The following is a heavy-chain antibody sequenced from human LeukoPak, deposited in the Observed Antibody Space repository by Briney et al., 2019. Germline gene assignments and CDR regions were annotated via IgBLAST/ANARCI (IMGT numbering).Heavy chain of an antibody. CDR1: GGSFSDYY. J-gene: IGHJ4*02. V-gene: IGHV4-34*01. CDR3: ARGCPGY. Sequence: PSETLSLTCAVYGGSFSDYYWTWIRQTPGKGLEWIRQISHSGTTSYNPSLKSRVTMSVDTSKNQFSLKLTSVTAADTAVYYCARGCPGYWGQGTLVTVSS. CDR2: ISHSGTT.